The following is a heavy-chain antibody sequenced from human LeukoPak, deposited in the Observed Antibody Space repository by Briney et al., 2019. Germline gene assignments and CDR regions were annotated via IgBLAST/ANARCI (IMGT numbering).Heavy chain of an antibody. Sequence: GGSLRLSCAASGFTFSSYAMSWVRQAPGKGLGWVSAISGSGGSTYYADSVKGRFTISRDNSKNTLYLQMNSLRAEDTAVYYCAKDLVWFREPGDYWGQGTLVTVSS. CDR3: AKDLVWFREPGDY. J-gene: IGHJ4*02. D-gene: IGHD3-10*01. V-gene: IGHV3-23*01. CDR2: ISGSGGST. CDR1: GFTFSSYA.